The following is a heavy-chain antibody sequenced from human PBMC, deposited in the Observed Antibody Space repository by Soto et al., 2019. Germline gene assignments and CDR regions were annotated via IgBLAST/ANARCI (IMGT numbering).Heavy chain of an antibody. CDR1: GFSLTTSGVG. J-gene: IGHJ5*02. Sequence: QITLKESGPTLVKPTQTLTLTCTFSGFSLTTSGVGVGWIRQPPGKALEWLALIYWDDDERYSPSLQSRLTITKDTSKNKVVLTMTNMDPVDTATYYCAHRTRRDWFDPWGQGTLVTVSS. V-gene: IGHV2-5*02. CDR2: IYWDDDE. CDR3: AHRTRRDWFDP.